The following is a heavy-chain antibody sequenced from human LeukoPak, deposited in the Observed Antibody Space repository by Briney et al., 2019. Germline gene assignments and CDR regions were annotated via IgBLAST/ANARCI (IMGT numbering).Heavy chain of an antibody. CDR1: GFAFSDYW. CDR3: AAWGLHNY. J-gene: IGHJ4*02. D-gene: IGHD7-27*01. CDR2: INLGGSAK. Sequence: PGGSLRLSCSASGFAFSDYWMNWVRQAPGKGPEWVANINLGGSAKLYVDSVKGRCIISRDNAKNSLYLQMNSLRVEDTAVYYCAAWGLHNYWGQGTLVTVSS. V-gene: IGHV3-7*01.